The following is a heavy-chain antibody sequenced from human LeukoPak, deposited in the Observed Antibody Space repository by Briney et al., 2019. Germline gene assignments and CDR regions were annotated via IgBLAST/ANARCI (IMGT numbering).Heavy chain of an antibody. J-gene: IGHJ6*03. CDR3: AKRICSSTSCRVMDV. D-gene: IGHD2-2*01. V-gene: IGHV3-23*01. CDR1: GFTFSSYG. CDR2: ISASGGST. Sequence: PGGSLRLSCAASGFTFSSYGMHWVRQAPGKGLEWVSVISASGGSTNYADSVKGRFTIFRENSKNTLYLQMNSLRAEDTAVYYCAKRICSSTSCRVMDVWGKGTTVTVSS.